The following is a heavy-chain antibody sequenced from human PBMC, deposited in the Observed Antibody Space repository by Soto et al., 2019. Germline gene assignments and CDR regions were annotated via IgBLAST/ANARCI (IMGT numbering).Heavy chain of an antibody. CDR3: ATETSTWGC. CDR1: GFALSNYW. J-gene: IGHJ4*02. CDR2: IKPDGSEK. V-gene: IGHV3-7*05. D-gene: IGHD7-27*01. Sequence: EVQLVESGGGLVQPGESLRLSCVASGFALSNYWINWVRQAPGKGLEWVANIKPDGSEKNYVDSVKGRFTISRDKARNSLYLQMNSLRAEDTAAYYCATETSTWGCWGQGTLVTVSS.